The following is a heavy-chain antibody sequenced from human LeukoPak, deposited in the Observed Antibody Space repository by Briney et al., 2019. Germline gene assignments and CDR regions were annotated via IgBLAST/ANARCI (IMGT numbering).Heavy chain of an antibody. CDR1: GFTFSDYY. V-gene: IGHV3-11*05. CDR3: ARVTVGTTNRFDY. J-gene: IGHJ4*02. D-gene: IGHD1-26*01. CDR2: VSPRSDYI. Sequence: GGSLRLSCAASGFTFSDYYMAWIRQAPGKGLECVSYVSPRSDYINYPDSVKGRFTISRDNAKNSLYLQVNTLRAEDTAVYYCARVTVGTTNRFDYWGRGTLVTVSS.